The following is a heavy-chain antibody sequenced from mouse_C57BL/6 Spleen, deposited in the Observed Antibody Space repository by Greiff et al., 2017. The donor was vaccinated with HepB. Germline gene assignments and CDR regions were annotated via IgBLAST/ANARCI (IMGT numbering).Heavy chain of an antibody. CDR1: GYAFSSSW. V-gene: IGHV1-82*01. D-gene: IGHD2-3*01. Sequence: VKLMESGPELVKPGASVKISCKASGYAFSSSWMNWVKQRPGKGLEWIGRIYPGDGDTNYNGKFKGKATLTADKSSSTAYMQLSSLTSEDSAVYFCAGDGYYVLFAYWGQGTLVTVSA. J-gene: IGHJ3*01. CDR2: IYPGDGDT. CDR3: AGDGYYVLFAY.